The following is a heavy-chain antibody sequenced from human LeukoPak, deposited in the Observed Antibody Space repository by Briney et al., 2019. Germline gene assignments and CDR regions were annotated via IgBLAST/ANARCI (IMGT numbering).Heavy chain of an antibody. Sequence: GGSLRLPCAASGFTVSSYAMTWVRQAPGKGLEWVSAIGYSAGDTYYADSVKGRFTISRDNSMNTLYLQMSSLRADDTALYYCAKDDDGHHHGVDHWGQGTLVTVSS. D-gene: IGHD4-17*01. CDR2: IGYSAGDT. CDR1: GFTVSSYA. V-gene: IGHV3-23*01. CDR3: AKDDDGHHHGVDH. J-gene: IGHJ4*02.